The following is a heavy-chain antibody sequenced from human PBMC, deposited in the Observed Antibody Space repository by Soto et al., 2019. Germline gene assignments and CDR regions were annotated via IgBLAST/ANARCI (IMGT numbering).Heavy chain of an antibody. CDR3: AKDRGEMVYAPQNWFDP. CDR1: GFTFSSYA. D-gene: IGHD2-8*01. V-gene: IGHV3-23*01. J-gene: IGHJ5*02. Sequence: HPGGSLRLSCAASGFTFSSYAMSWVRQAPGKGLEWVSAISGSGGSTYYADSVKGRFTISRDNSKNTLYLQMNSLRAEDTAVYYCAKDRGEMVYAPQNWFDPWGQGTLVTVSS. CDR2: ISGSGGST.